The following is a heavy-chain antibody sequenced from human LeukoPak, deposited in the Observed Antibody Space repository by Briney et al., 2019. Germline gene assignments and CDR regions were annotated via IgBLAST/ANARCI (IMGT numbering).Heavy chain of an antibody. V-gene: IGHV4-34*01. CDR3: ARYVAVAGTINWFDP. Sequence: SETLSLTCAAYGGSFSGSYWSWIRQPPGKGLEWIGEINHSGSTNYNPSLKSRVTISVDTSKNQFSLRLNSVTAADTAVYYCARYVAVAGTINWFDPWGQGTLVTVSS. J-gene: IGHJ5*02. CDR2: INHSGST. D-gene: IGHD6-19*01. CDR1: GGSFSGSY.